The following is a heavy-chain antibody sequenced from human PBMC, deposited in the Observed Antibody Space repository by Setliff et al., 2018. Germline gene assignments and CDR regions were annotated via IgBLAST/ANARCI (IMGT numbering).Heavy chain of an antibody. CDR1: GFTFSTYW. Sequence: GGSLRLSCAASGFTFSTYWMSWVRQAPGKGLEWVANIKQDGSEKYYVDSVKGRFSISRDNAKNSLYLQMNSLRAEDTAVYYCATDLSTYYYDSSGYYRDETVDYWGQGTLVTVSS. J-gene: IGHJ4*02. V-gene: IGHV3-7*01. CDR3: ATDLSTYYYDSSGYYRDETVDY. D-gene: IGHD3-22*01. CDR2: IKQDGSEK.